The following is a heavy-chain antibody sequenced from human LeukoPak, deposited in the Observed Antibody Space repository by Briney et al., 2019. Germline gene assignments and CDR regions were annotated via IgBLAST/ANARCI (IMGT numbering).Heavy chain of an antibody. CDR1: GFTFSSYW. Sequence: GGSLRLSCAASGFTFSSYWMSWVRQAPGKGLEWVANIKQDGSEKYYVDSVKGRFTISRDNAKNSLYLQMNSLRAEDTAVYYCARDLHYYGSGSYAFDIWGQGTMVTVSS. CDR3: ARDLHYYGSGSYAFDI. CDR2: IKQDGSEK. V-gene: IGHV3-7*01. J-gene: IGHJ3*02. D-gene: IGHD3-10*01.